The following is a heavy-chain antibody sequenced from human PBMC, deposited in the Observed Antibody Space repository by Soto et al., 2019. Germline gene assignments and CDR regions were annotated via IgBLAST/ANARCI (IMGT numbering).Heavy chain of an antibody. V-gene: IGHV3-7*03. CDR3: ARLAAPAEGWFDP. CDR2: IKEDGSAA. Sequence: GGSLRLSCVASEFSISPYWMSWVRQAPGKGLEWVANIKEDGSAARYVDSARDRFLISRDNAKNSLYLQMNSLRAEDTAVYYCARLAAPAEGWFDPWGQGTLVTVSS. J-gene: IGHJ5*02. CDR1: EFSISPYW. D-gene: IGHD6-6*01.